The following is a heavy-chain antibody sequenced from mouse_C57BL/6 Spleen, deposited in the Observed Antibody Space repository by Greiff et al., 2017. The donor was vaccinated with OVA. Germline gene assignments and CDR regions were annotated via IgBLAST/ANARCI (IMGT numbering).Heavy chain of an antibody. CDR1: GFTFSNYW. V-gene: IGHV6-3*01. J-gene: IGHJ3*01. CDR3: TDYSNSWFAY. D-gene: IGHD2-5*01. Sequence: EVKLEESGGGLVQPGGSMKLSCVASGFTFSNYWMNWVRQSPEKGLEWVAQIRLKSDNYATHYAESVKGRFTISRDDSKSSVYLQMNNLRAEDTGIYYCTDYSNSWFAYWGQGTLVTVSA. CDR2: IRLKSDNYAT.